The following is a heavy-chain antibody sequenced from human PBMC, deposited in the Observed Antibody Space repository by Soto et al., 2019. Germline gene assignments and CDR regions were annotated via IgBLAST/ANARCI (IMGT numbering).Heavy chain of an antibody. CDR1: GYTFPSYY. V-gene: IGHV1-46*01. CDR2: INPSGGST. CDR3: ARMGGRYYGSGSYHFDY. D-gene: IGHD3-10*01. Sequence: ASVKVSCKASGYTFPSYYMHWVRQAPGQGLEWMGIINPSGGSTSYAQKFQGRVTMTRDTSTSTVYMELSSLRSEDTAVYYCARMGGRYYGSGSYHFDYWGQGTLVTVSS. J-gene: IGHJ4*02.